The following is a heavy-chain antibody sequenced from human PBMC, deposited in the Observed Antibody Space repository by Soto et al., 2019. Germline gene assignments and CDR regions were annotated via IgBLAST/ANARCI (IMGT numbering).Heavy chain of an antibody. Sequence: PGGSLRLSCAASGFTFSSYAMSWVRQAPGKGLEWVSSIIDSGGSTYYADSVKGRFTISRDNSKNTMYLQMNSLRAEDTAVYYCATCKTSPKFFVPYWGQGTLVTVS. CDR2: IIDSGGST. V-gene: IGHV3-23*01. CDR1: GFTFSSYA. D-gene: IGHD1-7*01. J-gene: IGHJ4*02. CDR3: ATCKTSPKFFVPY.